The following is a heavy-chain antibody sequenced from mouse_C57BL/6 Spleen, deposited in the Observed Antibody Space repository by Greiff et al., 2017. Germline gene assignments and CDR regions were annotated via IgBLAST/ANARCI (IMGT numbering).Heavy chain of an antibody. CDR1: GYTFTSYW. CDR2: IDPSDSYT. Sequence: QVQLQQPGAELVKPGASVKLSCKASGYTFTSYWMQWVKQRPGQGLEWIGEIDPSDSYTNYNQKFKGKATLTVDTSSSTAYMQLSSLTSEDSAVYYCARRDGDWPFADWGKGTLGTVSA. J-gene: IGHJ3*01. CDR3: ARRDGDWPFAD. D-gene: IGHD2-13*01. V-gene: IGHV1-50*01.